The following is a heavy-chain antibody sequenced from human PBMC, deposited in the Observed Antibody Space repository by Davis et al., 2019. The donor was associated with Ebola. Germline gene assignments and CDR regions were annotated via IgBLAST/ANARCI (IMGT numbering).Heavy chain of an antibody. Sequence: SVTVSCKASGYTFTSYAMNWVRQAPGQGLEWMGRIIPVVDTKDYAQKFQGRVTLTADKATNTAYMELSGLRFDDTAVYYCARGKWFDPWGQGTLVSVTS. CDR1: GYTFTSYA. CDR2: IIPVVDTK. CDR3: ARGKWFDP. J-gene: IGHJ5*02. V-gene: IGHV1-69*04.